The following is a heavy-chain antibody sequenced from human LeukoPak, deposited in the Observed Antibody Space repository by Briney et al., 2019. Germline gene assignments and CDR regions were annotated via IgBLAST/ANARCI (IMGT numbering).Heavy chain of an antibody. CDR1: GYSISSGSY. CDR2: VYPPGNT. J-gene: IGHJ6*03. D-gene: IGHD6-13*01. Sequence: SETLSLTCIVFGYSISSGSYWGWIRQPPGKGLEWIGSVYPPGNTYYNPSLKSRVTISVDTSKSQFSLKLTSVTAADTAVYYCARVAAAAGNSLNMDVWGKGTTVTISS. V-gene: IGHV4-38-2*02. CDR3: ARVAAAAGNSLNMDV.